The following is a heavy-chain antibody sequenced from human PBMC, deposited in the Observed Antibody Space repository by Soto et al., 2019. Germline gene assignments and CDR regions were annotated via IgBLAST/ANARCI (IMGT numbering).Heavy chain of an antibody. D-gene: IGHD3-10*01. CDR3: ARDLDTYYYGSGSYHEGGNWFDP. J-gene: IGHJ5*02. Sequence: ASVKVSCKASGYTFTGYYMHWVRQAPGQGLEWMGWINPNSGGTNYAQKFQGRVTMTRDTSISTAYMELSRLRSDDTAVYYCARDLDTYYYGSGSYHEGGNWFDPWGQGTLVTVS. CDR1: GYTFTGYY. V-gene: IGHV1-2*02. CDR2: INPNSGGT.